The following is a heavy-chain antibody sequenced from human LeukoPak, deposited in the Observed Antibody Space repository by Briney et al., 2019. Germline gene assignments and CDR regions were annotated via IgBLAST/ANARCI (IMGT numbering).Heavy chain of an antibody. J-gene: IGHJ4*02. CDR2: ISGSGGST. Sequence: GGSLRLSCAASGFTFSSYAMSWVRQAPGKGLEWVSAISGSGGSTYYADSVKGRFTISRDNSKNTLYLQMNSLRAEDTAVYYCAKDRPWIQLWSRQFDYWGQGTLVTVSS. D-gene: IGHD5-18*01. CDR3: AKDRPWIQLWSRQFDY. CDR1: GFTFSSYA. V-gene: IGHV3-23*01.